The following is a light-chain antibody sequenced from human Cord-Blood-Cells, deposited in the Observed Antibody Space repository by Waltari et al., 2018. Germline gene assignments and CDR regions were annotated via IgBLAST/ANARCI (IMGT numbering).Light chain of an antibody. CDR1: QCVSSY. CDR2: DAS. J-gene: IGKJ2*01. CDR3: QQRSNWPPMYT. V-gene: IGKV3-11*01. Sequence: EIVLTQSPATLSLSPGERAPLSCRASQCVSSYLAWYQQEPGQAPRLLIYDASNRATGIPARFSGSGSGTDFTLTISSLEPEDFAVYYCQQRSNWPPMYTFGQGTKLEIK.